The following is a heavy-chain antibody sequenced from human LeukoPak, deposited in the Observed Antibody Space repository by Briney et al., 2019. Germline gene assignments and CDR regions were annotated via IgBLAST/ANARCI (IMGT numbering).Heavy chain of an antibody. CDR1: GFTFSSYG. D-gene: IGHD3-22*01. V-gene: IGHV3-30*02. CDR3: AKHPSGGYDSSGYYYFDH. Sequence: PGGSMRLSCAASGFTFSSYGMHWVRQAPGKGLEWVAFIRYDGSNKYYADSVKGRFTISRDNSKNTLYLQMNSLRAEDTAVYYCAKHPSGGYDSSGYYYFDHWGQGTLVTVSS. J-gene: IGHJ4*02. CDR2: IRYDGSNK.